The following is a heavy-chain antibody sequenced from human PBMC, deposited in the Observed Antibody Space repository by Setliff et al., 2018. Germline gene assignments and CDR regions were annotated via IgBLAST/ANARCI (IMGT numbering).Heavy chain of an antibody. J-gene: IGHJ6*03. CDR2: IKQDGSEK. V-gene: IGHV3-7*01. CDR1: GFTFSSYW. CDR3: ARDGRTRYYYYYMDV. Sequence: ETLSLTCTASGFTFSSYWMSWVRQAPGKGLEWVANIKQDGSEKYYVDSVKGRFTISRDNAKNSLYLQMNSLRAEDTAVYYCARDGRTRYYYYYMDVWGKGTTVTVSS.